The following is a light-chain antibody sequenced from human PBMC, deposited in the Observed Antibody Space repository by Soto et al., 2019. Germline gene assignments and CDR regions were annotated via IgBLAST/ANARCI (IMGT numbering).Light chain of an antibody. CDR3: QQRSNWPPLIT. CDR2: DVS. CDR1: QSVSSY. Sequence: EIVLTQSPATLSLSPGERATLSCRASQSVSSYLAWYQQKPGQAPRLLIYDVSNRATGIPARFSGSGSGTDFTLTISSLEPEDFEVYYCQQRSNWPPLITFGQGTRLEIK. V-gene: IGKV3-11*01. J-gene: IGKJ5*01.